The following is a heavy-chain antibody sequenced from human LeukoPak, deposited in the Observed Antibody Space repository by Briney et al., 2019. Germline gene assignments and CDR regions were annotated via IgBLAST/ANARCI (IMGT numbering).Heavy chain of an antibody. CDR1: GGSFSGYY. Sequence: SQTLSLTCAVYGGSFSGYYWSWIRQPPGKGLEWIGEINHSGSTNYNPSLKSRVTISVDTSKNQFSLKLSSVTAADAAVYYCARAAYYDFWSGYGGYYYGMDVWGQGTTVTVSS. J-gene: IGHJ6*02. V-gene: IGHV4-34*01. CDR2: INHSGST. CDR3: ARAAYYDFWSGYGGYYYGMDV. D-gene: IGHD3-3*01.